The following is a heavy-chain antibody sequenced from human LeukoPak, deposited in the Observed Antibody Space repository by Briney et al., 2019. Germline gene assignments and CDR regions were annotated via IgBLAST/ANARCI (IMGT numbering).Heavy chain of an antibody. Sequence: GGSLRLSCAASGFMFSSNWMSWVRLALGKGLEWVANIKEDGTEIYYVDSVKGRFTISRDNAKNSLYLQMNSLRVEDTAVYYCAKEGRSLQTYWGQGTLVTVSS. CDR1: GFMFSSNW. V-gene: IGHV3-7*03. CDR2: IKEDGTEI. CDR3: AKEGRSLQTY. J-gene: IGHJ4*02. D-gene: IGHD5-24*01.